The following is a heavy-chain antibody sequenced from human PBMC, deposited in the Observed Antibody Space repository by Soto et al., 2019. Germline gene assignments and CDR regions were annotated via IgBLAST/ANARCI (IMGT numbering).Heavy chain of an antibody. J-gene: IGHJ6*02. CDR1: GYTFTSYD. Sequence: QVQLVQSGAEVKKPGASVKVSCKASGYTFTSYDINWVRQATGQGLEWMGWMNPNSGNTGYAQKFQGRVTMTRNTSISXXYXEXXSLRSEDTAVYYCARGGRYNWNAPGDAYYYYGMDVWGQGTTVTVSS. D-gene: IGHD1-1*01. V-gene: IGHV1-8*01. CDR3: ARGGRYNWNAPGDAYYYYGMDV. CDR2: MNPNSGNT.